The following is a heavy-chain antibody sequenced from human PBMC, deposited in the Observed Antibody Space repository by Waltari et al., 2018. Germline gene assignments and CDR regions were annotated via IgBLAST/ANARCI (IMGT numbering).Heavy chain of an antibody. CDR3: ATKDTTRGVDYYYYGMDV. J-gene: IGHJ6*02. Sequence: QVQLVQSGAEVKKPGASVKVSCKVSGYTLTELSMHWVRQAPGKGLEWMGGFEPEDGETIYAQKFQGRVTMTEDTSTDTAYMELSSLRSEDTAVYYCATKDTTRGVDYYYYGMDVWGQGTTVTVSS. CDR1: GYTLTELS. V-gene: IGHV1-24*01. D-gene: IGHD3-10*01. CDR2: FEPEDGET.